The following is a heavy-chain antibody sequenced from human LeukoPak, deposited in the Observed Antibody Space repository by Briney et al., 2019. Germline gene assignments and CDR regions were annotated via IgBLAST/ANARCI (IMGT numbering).Heavy chain of an antibody. CDR1: GFTFSSYS. V-gene: IGHV3-48*01. CDR2: ISSSSSTI. J-gene: IGHJ5*02. Sequence: GGSLRLSCAASGFTFSSYSMNWVRQAPGKGLEWVSYISSSSSTIYYADSVKGRFTISRDNAKNSLYLQMNSLRAEDTAVYYCTTDGYYYDSSGYLQETWGQGTLVTVSS. D-gene: IGHD3-22*01. CDR3: TTDGYYYDSSGYLQET.